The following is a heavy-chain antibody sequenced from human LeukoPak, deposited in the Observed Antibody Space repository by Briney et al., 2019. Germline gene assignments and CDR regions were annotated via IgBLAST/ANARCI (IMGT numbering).Heavy chain of an antibody. CDR2: ISGSGGST. V-gene: IGHV3-23*01. CDR1: GFTFSSYA. J-gene: IGHJ4*02. Sequence: GGSLRLSCAASGFTFSSYAMSWVRQAPGKGLEWVSAISGSGGSTYYADSVKGRFTISRDNSKNTLYLQMNSLRAEDTAVYYCAKACCSSTSCYTLRRPYYFDYWGQGTLVTVSS. CDR3: AKACCSSTSCYTLRRPYYFDY. D-gene: IGHD2-2*02.